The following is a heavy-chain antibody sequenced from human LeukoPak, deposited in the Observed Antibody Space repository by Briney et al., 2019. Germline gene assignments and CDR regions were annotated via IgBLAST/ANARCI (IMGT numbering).Heavy chain of an antibody. Sequence: SVKVSCKASGYTFTSYDINWVRQATGQGLEWMGRIIPILGIANYAQKFQGRVTITADKSTSTAYMELSSLRSEDTAVYYCARGKPDYGDYVNLDYWGQGTLVTVSS. CDR3: ARGKPDYGDYVNLDY. V-gene: IGHV1-69*04. CDR2: IIPILGIA. J-gene: IGHJ4*02. CDR1: GYTFTSYD. D-gene: IGHD4-17*01.